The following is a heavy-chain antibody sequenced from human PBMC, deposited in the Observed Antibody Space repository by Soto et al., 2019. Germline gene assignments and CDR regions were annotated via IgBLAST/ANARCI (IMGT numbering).Heavy chain of an antibody. CDR3: ARSSGGSGKLWNYYGMDV. CDR2: ISSGSSYI. J-gene: IGHJ6*02. CDR1: GFTFSSYS. D-gene: IGHD3-10*01. V-gene: IGHV3-21*06. Sequence: EVQLVESGGGLVKPGGSLRLSCAASGFTFSSYSMNWVRQAPGKGLEWVSSISSGSSYIYYADSVKGRFTISRDNAKNSRYLQMNSMRAEDPAVYYCARSSGGSGKLWNYYGMDVWGQGTTVTVSS.